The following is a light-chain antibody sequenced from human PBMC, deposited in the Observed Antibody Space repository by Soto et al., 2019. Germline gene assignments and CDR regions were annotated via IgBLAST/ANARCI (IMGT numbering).Light chain of an antibody. CDR3: ASYTGSDTLV. Sequence: QSAVTQPPSASGSPGRSVTISCTGTSSDVGGYNYVSWYQQHPGKAPKLMIYEVSKRPSGVPDRLSGSKSGNTASLTVSGLQVEDEADYYCASYTGSDTLVFGGGTKLTVL. CDR2: EVS. J-gene: IGLJ2*01. V-gene: IGLV2-8*01. CDR1: SSDVGGYNY.